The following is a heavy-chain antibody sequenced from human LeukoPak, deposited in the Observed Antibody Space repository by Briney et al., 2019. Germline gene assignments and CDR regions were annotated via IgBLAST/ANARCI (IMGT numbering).Heavy chain of an antibody. J-gene: IGHJ6*02. V-gene: IGHV1-18*01. CDR1: GYTFTSYG. Sequence: ASVKVSCKACGYTFTSYGISWVRQAPGQRLEWMGWISAYNGNTSYAQKHQGRVTMTTDTSTSTAYMELRSLRSDDTAVYYCARHEYYYGMDVWGQGTTVTVSS. CDR3: ARHEYYYGMDV. CDR2: ISAYNGNT.